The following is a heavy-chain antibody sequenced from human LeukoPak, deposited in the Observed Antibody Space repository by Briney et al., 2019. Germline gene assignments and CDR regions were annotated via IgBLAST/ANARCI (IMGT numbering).Heavy chain of an antibody. V-gene: IGHV3-74*01. CDR3: ARARGYYYDSFDY. CDR2: ISSDASST. Sequence: PGGSLRLSCAASGFTFSSYWMHWVRQAPGEGLVWVSRISSDASSTSYADSVKGRFTISRDNAENTLFLQMSSLTAEDTAVYYCARARGYYYDSFDYWGQGTLVTISS. D-gene: IGHD3-22*01. J-gene: IGHJ4*02. CDR1: GFTFSSYW.